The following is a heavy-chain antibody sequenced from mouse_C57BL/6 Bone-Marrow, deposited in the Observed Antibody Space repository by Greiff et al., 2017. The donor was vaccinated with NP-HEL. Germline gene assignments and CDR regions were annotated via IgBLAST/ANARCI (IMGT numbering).Heavy chain of an antibody. CDR3: ARLGWLPAWFAY. CDR1: GYTFTSYW. D-gene: IGHD2-3*01. CDR2: IDPSDSYT. Sequence: QVQLQQPGAELVKPGASVKLSCKASGYTFTSYWMQWVNQRPGQGLEWIGEIDPSDSYTNYNQKFKGKATLTVDTSSSTAYMQLSSLTSEDSAVYYCARLGWLPAWFAYWGQGTLVTVSA. J-gene: IGHJ3*01. V-gene: IGHV1-50*01.